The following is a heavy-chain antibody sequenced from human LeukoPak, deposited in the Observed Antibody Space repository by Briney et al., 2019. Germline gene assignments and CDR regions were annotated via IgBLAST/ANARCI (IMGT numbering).Heavy chain of an antibody. CDR2: INGGGSA. Sequence: GGSLRLSCAASGFTFRSYTMAWVRQAPGKGLEWVSAINGGGSAYYADSVKGRFTISRDNSKDTLYLQMNSLRAEDTALYYCAKGGSSSYYYYMDVWGKGTTVTVSS. D-gene: IGHD6-6*01. CDR3: AKGGSSSYYYYMDV. J-gene: IGHJ6*03. V-gene: IGHV3-23*01. CDR1: GFTFRSYT.